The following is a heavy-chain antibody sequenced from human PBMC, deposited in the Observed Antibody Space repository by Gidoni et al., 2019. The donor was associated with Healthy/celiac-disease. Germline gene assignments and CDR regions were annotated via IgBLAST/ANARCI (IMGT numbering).Heavy chain of an antibody. CDR3: ARDPGGYSGYDEDYYYYYGMDV. D-gene: IGHD5-12*01. Sequence: QVQLVQSGAEVKKPGASVKVSCKASGYTFTSYGISWVRQAPGQGLEWMGWISAYNGNTNYAQKLQGRVTMTTDTSTSTAYMELRSLRSDDTAVYYCARDPGGYSGYDEDYYYYYGMDVWGQETTVTVSS. CDR1: GYTFTSYG. CDR2: ISAYNGNT. V-gene: IGHV1-18*01. J-gene: IGHJ6*02.